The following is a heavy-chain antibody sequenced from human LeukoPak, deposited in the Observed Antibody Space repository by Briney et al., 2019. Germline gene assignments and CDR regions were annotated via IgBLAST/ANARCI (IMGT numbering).Heavy chain of an antibody. V-gene: IGHV1-8*01. CDR3: ARDLVRGYYGSGSYYY. J-gene: IGHJ4*02. D-gene: IGHD3-10*01. CDR1: GYTFTSYD. CDR2: MNPNSGNT. Sequence: ASVKVSCKASGYTFTSYDINWVRQATGQGLEWMGWMNPNSGNTGYAQKFQGRVTMTRNTSISTAYMELSSLRSEDTAVYYCARDLVRGYYGSGSYYYWGQGTLVTVSS.